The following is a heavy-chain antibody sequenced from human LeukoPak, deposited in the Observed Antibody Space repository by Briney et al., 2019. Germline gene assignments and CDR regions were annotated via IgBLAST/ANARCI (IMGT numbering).Heavy chain of an antibody. CDR1: GFTFSSYW. J-gene: IGHJ4*02. CDR3: ARARGGYDLDY. Sequence: GGSLRLSCAASGFTFSSYWMSWVRQAPGKGLEWVANIKQDGGEKYYVESVKGRFTISRDNVKNSLYLQMNSLRVEDTAVYYCARARGGYDLDYWGQGTLVTVSS. V-gene: IGHV3-7*01. CDR2: IKQDGGEK. D-gene: IGHD5-12*01.